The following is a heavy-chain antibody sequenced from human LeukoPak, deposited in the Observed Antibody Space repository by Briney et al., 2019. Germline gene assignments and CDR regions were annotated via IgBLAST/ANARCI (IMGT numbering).Heavy chain of an antibody. V-gene: IGHV3-43D*04. CDR1: GFTFDDYT. CDR2: ISWDGGST. Sequence: SGGSLRLSCAASGFTFDDYTMHWVRQAPGKGLEWVSLISWDGGSTYYADSVKGRFTISRDNSKNSLYLQMNSLRGDDTALYYCAKAGDIIERFYYMDVWGKGTTVTVSS. CDR3: AKAGDIIERFYYMDV. D-gene: IGHD7-27*01. J-gene: IGHJ6*03.